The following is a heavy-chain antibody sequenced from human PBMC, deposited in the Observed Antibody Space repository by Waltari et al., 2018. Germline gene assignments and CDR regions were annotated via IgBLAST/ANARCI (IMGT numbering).Heavy chain of an antibody. Sequence: EEQLVESGGGLVQPGDSLRLSCAASGFTFSSFWMNWVRQAPGKGPLWVSRISTDASDTTYADAVKGRFTISRDNARNTLYLQMNRLRAEDTAVYFCARVSRRTYRSPVPRRHYYDGMDVWGQRTTVTVSS. D-gene: IGHD3-16*01. V-gene: IGHV3-74*03. CDR1: GFTFSSFW. J-gene: IGHJ6*02. CDR3: ARVSRRTYRSPVPRRHYYDGMDV. CDR2: ISTDASDT.